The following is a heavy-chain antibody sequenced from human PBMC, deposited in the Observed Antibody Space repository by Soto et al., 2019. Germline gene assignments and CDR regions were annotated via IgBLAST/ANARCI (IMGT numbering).Heavy chain of an antibody. CDR3: ARSGGSGWYGEGYYYYYGMDV. V-gene: IGHV4-34*01. Sequence: SETLSLTCSFYGGALSGYSWSWIRQPPGKGLEWIGEINHSGSTNYNPSLKSRVTISVDTSKNQFSLKLSSVTAADTAVYYCARSGGSGWYGEGYYYYYGMDVWGQGTTVTVSS. J-gene: IGHJ6*02. CDR2: INHSGST. D-gene: IGHD6-19*01. CDR1: GGALSGYS.